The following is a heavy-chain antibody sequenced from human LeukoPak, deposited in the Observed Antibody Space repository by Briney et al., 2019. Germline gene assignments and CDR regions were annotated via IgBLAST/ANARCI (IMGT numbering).Heavy chain of an antibody. J-gene: IGHJ5*02. V-gene: IGHV1-24*01. CDR1: GYTLTELS. CDR3: ATGGRYCSSTSCYLGWFDP. CDR2: FDPEDGET. D-gene: IGHD2-2*01. Sequence: ASVKVSCKVSGYTLTELSMHWVRQAPGKGLEWMGGFDPEDGETIYGQKFQGRVTMTEDTSTDTAYMELSSLRSEDTAVYYCATGGRYCSSTSCYLGWFDPWGQGTLVTVSS.